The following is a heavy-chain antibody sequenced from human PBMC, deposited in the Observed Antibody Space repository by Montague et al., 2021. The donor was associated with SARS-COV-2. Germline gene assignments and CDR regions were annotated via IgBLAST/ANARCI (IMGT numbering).Heavy chain of an antibody. D-gene: IGHD3-10*01. CDR1: GYSISSGYY. Sequence: SETLSLTCTVSGYSISSGYYWGWIRQPPGKGLEWIGSIYHSGSTYYNPSLKCRVTISVDTSKNQFSLKLSSVTAADTAVYYCARDCYDYGSGSYQRWFDPWGQGTLVTVSS. CDR3: ARDCYDYGSGSYQRWFDP. V-gene: IGHV4-38-2*02. J-gene: IGHJ5*02. CDR2: IYHSGST.